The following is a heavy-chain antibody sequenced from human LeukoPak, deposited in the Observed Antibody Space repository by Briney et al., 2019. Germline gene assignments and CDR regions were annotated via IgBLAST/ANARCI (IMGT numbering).Heavy chain of an antibody. D-gene: IGHD5-18*01. CDR1: GFIFNNYW. Sequence: GGSLRLSCAASGFIFNNYWMTWVRRAPGKGLEWVATIKQDGSETYYVDSVKGRFTISRDNAKNSLCLQVNSLRAEDTAVYYCAKGCGSYGQTPLFDYWGQGTLVTVSS. CDR3: AKGCGSYGQTPLFDY. V-gene: IGHV3-7*03. J-gene: IGHJ4*02. CDR2: IKQDGSET.